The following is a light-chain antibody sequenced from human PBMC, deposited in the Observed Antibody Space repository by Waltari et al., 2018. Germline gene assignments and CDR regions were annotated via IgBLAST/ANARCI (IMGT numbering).Light chain of an antibody. CDR1: SGHSSNV. CDR2: VNSDGSH. Sequence: QLVVTQSPSASASLGASVKLTCTLSSGHSSNVIAWLPQQPEKGPRYLMKVNSDGSHSKGDEIPDRFSGSSSGAERYLTISNLQSEDEVDYYCQTGGHGTWVFGGGTKLTVL. CDR3: QTGGHGTWV. J-gene: IGLJ3*02. V-gene: IGLV4-69*01.